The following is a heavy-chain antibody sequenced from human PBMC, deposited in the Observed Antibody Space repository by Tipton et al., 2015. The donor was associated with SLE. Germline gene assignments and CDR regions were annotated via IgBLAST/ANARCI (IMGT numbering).Heavy chain of an antibody. CDR3: ARGGSDAFDF. Sequence: SLRLSCAASGFTVSSNYMTWVRPAPGKGLEWVAVIYSGGSTYYAGSVKGRFTISRENAKHSLYLQMTNLRAGDTAVYYCARGGSDAFDFWGQGTRVTVSS. CDR1: GFTVSSNY. V-gene: IGHV3-53*01. CDR2: IYSGGST. J-gene: IGHJ3*01. D-gene: IGHD3-16*01.